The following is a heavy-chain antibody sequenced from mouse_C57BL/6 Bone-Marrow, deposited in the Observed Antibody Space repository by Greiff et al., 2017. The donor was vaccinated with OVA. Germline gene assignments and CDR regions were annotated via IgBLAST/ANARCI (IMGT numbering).Heavy chain of an antibody. V-gene: IGHV1-54*01. CDR2: INPGSGGT. CDR3: ARSWDYFDY. J-gene: IGHJ2*01. Sequence: VQLQESGAELVRPGTSVKVSCKASGYAFTNYLIEWVKQRPGQGLEWIGVINPGSGGTNYNEKFKGKATLTADKSSSTAYMQFSSLTSEDSAVYFCARSWDYFDYWGQGTTLTVSS. D-gene: IGHD4-1*01. CDR1: GYAFTNYL.